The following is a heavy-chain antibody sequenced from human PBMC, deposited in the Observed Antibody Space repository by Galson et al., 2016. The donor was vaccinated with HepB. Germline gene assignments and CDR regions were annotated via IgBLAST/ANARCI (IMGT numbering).Heavy chain of an antibody. CDR1: GGSISSYY. V-gene: IGHV4-59*01. Sequence: ETLSLTCTVSGGSISSYYWSWIRQPPGKGLEWIGYIYYSGSANYNPSLKSRVTISVDTSKKQISLKLSSVTAADTAVYYCARGDVVLYGMDVWGQGTTVTVSS. CDR2: IYYSGSA. J-gene: IGHJ6*02. CDR3: ARGDVVLYGMDV. D-gene: IGHD5-24*01.